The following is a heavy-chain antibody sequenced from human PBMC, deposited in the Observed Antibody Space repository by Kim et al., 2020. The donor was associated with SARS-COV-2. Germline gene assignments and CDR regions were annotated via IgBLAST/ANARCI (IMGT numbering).Heavy chain of an antibody. CDR3: ARSMSYSSSWCKFDN. V-gene: IGHV4-39*01. D-gene: IGHD6-13*01. CDR1: GGSISSSSYY. CDR2: IYYSGGT. Sequence: SETLSLTCTVSGGSISSSSYYWGWIRQPPGEGLEWIGTIYYSGGTYYNPSLTSRVTISVDTSQNQFSLKLSSVTAADTAVYYCARSMSYSSSWCKFDNWGEGTLVTVSS. J-gene: IGHJ4*02.